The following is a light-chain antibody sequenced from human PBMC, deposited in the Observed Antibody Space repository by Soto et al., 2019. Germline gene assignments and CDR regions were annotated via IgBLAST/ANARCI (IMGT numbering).Light chain of an antibody. CDR3: QQYDNSPIT. CDR1: QSISSSF. Sequence: EVVLTQSPGPLSLSPGERVTLSCMTIQSISSSFLAWYQQKPGQAPRLLIYGASSRATGIPERFSGTGSETDFTLTISRLEPEDFAVYYCQQYDNSPITFGQGTRLEIK. CDR2: GAS. V-gene: IGKV3-20*01. J-gene: IGKJ5*01.